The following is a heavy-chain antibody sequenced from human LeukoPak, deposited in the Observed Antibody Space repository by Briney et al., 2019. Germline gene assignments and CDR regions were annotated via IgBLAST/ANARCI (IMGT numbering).Heavy chain of an antibody. CDR3: AKDSATVTPYYFDS. J-gene: IGHJ4*02. CDR1: GFTFTSYV. D-gene: IGHD4-17*01. Sequence: GGSLRLSCAASGFTFTSYVINWVRQAPGKGLEWVSGISGSGSTTYFADSVRGWFTISRDNSKNTLYLQMNSLRAEDTAVYYCAKDSATVTPYYFDSWGQGTLVTVSS. CDR2: ISGSGSTT. V-gene: IGHV3-23*01.